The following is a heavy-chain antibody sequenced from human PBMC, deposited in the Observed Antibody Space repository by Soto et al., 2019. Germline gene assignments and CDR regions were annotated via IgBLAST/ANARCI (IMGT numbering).Heavy chain of an antibody. J-gene: IGHJ6*02. CDR2: INHSGST. Sequence: SETLSLTCAVYGGSVSGYYWSWIRHPPGKGLEWIGEINHSGSTNYNPSLKSRVTISVDTSKNQFSLKLSSVTAADTAVYYCAPATPFAVKGNYYYYYGMEVWGQGPTV. CDR3: APATPFAVKGNYYYYYGMEV. CDR1: GGSVSGYY. V-gene: IGHV4-34*01. D-gene: IGHD5-12*01.